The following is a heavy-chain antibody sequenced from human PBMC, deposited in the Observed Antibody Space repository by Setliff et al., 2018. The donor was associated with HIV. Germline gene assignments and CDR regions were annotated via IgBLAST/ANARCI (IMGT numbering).Heavy chain of an antibody. D-gene: IGHD3-3*02. V-gene: IGHV4-31*03. Sequence: SETLSLTCTVSGVSISSGGYYWNWIRQHPGKGLEWIGYIPSRGSTYYNPSLKSRITMSVDTSQNQVSLKLSSVTAADTAVYFCARLEKLDDISYFDYWGQGTLVTVSS. J-gene: IGHJ4*02. CDR2: IPSRGST. CDR3: ARLEKLDDISYFDY. CDR1: GVSISSGGYY.